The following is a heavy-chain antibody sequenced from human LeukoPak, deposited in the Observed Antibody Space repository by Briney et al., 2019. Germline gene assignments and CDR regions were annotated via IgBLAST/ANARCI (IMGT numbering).Heavy chain of an antibody. Sequence: GGSLRLSCAASGFTFSAYSMHWVRQAPGKGLDWVSYISSRSFTIYYADSVKGRFTISRDNDKNLLYLEMNSLREEDTAVSYCSRSVRAVAGYDAFDIWGQGTVVTVSS. D-gene: IGHD6-19*01. CDR2: ISSRSFTI. J-gene: IGHJ3*02. CDR3: SRSVRAVAGYDAFDI. CDR1: GFTFSAYS. V-gene: IGHV3-48*02.